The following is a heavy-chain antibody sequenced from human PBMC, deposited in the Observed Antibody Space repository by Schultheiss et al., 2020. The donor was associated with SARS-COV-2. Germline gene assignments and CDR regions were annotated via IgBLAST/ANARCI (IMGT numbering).Heavy chain of an antibody. CDR3: ARDSVTTSYYGMDV. CDR1: GFTFSSYA. Sequence: GGSLRLSCAASGFTFSSYAMSWVRQAPGKGLEWVSAISATGSSTFYADSVKGRFTISRDNSKNTLYLQMNSLRAEDTAVYYCARDSVTTSYYGMDVWGQGTTVTVSS. CDR2: ISATGSST. D-gene: IGHD4-17*01. V-gene: IGHV3-23*01. J-gene: IGHJ6*02.